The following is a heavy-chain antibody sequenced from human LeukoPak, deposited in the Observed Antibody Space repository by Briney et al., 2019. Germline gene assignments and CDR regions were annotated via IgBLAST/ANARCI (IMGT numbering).Heavy chain of an antibody. D-gene: IGHD5-18*01. Sequence: SVKVSCKASGGTFSSYAISWVRQAPGQGLEWMGGIIPIFGTANYAHKFQGRVTITADKSTSTAYMELSSLRSEDTAVYYCARANVDTAMVDYWGQGTLVTVSS. CDR3: ARANVDTAMVDY. J-gene: IGHJ4*02. V-gene: IGHV1-69*06. CDR1: GGTFSSYA. CDR2: IIPIFGTA.